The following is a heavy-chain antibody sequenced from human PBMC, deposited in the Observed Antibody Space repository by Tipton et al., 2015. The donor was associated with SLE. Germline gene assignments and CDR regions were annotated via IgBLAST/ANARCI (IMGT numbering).Heavy chain of an antibody. CDR3: ARHLGAARSPWYYFYGMDV. CDR2: TFYRGNT. J-gene: IGHJ6*02. V-gene: IGHV4-59*08. D-gene: IGHD6-6*01. Sequence: LRLSCTVSDDSIFTYYWSRIRQPPGKGLEWIGYTFYRGNTDYNPSLKSRVTISLDTSKNQFSLKLSSVTAADTALYFCARHLGAARSPWYYFYGMDVWGQGTTVTVSS. CDR1: DDSIFTYY.